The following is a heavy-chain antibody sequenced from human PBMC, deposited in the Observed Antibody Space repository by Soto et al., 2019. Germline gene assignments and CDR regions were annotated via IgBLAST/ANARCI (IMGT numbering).Heavy chain of an antibody. J-gene: IGHJ1*01. V-gene: IGHV5-51*01. CDR1: GYSFTTNW. CDR2: IYPGDSDT. Sequence: PGESLKISCKGSGYSFTTNWIGWVRQMPGKGLEWMGVIYPGDSDTRYSPSFQGQVATSADKSINTAYLQWSSLKASDTAMYYCARHSGVAEDGAHWGQGTLVTVSS. CDR3: ARHSGVAEDGAH. D-gene: IGHD6-13*01.